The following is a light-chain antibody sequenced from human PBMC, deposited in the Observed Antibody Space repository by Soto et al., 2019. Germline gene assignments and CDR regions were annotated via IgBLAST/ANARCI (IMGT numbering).Light chain of an antibody. CDR3: SSYTSTSTYV. Sequence: QSVLTQPASVSGSPGQSITISCTGTSSDVGGYNYVSWYQQYPGKAPKLMIYHVSNRPSGVSNRFSGSKSGNSASLTISGLQVEDEADYYCSSYTSTSTYVFGTGTKVTVL. CDR1: SSDVGGYNY. V-gene: IGLV2-14*01. J-gene: IGLJ1*01. CDR2: HVS.